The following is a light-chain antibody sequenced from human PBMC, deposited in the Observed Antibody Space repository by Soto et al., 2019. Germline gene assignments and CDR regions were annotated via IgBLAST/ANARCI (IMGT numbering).Light chain of an antibody. J-gene: IGKJ1*01. CDR2: GAS. V-gene: IGKV3-15*01. CDR3: HQNYVWAPRT. CDR1: QSVSSN. Sequence: IVVPDAPAILSMSQRERATLSCRASQSVSSNLAWYQQKPGQAPRLLIYGASTRATGIPARFSGSGSGPDFTPTIISREPDEFAAYFCHQNYVWAPRTFGRGTNV.